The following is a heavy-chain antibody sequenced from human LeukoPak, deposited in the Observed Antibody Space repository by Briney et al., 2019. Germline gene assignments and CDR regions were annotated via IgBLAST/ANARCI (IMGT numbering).Heavy chain of an antibody. Sequence: GGSLRLSCAASGFTFSSYSMNWVRQAPGKGLEWVSSISSSSSYIYYADSVKGRFTISRDNAKNSLYLQMNSLRAEDTAVYYCARDRDFSMIVVVTNDALDIWGQGTMVTVSS. CDR1: GFTFSSYS. CDR2: ISSSSSYI. D-gene: IGHD3-22*01. J-gene: IGHJ3*02. V-gene: IGHV3-21*01. CDR3: ARDRDFSMIVVVTNDALDI.